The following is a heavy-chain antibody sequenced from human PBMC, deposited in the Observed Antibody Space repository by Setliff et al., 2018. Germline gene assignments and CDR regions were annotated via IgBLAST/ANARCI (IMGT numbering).Heavy chain of an antibody. CDR3: ARLWISYESNTYFYPKYFDF. D-gene: IGHD3-22*01. Sequence: KPSETLSLTCAVYGGSFSTYYWIWIRQPPGKGLEWIGEINHSGSTNYNPSLKSRVTISVDTSKNQFSLKLSSVTAADTAVYHCARLWISYESNTYFYPKYFDFWGQGTLVTVSS. CDR1: GGSFSTYY. CDR2: INHSGST. V-gene: IGHV4-34*01. J-gene: IGHJ4*02.